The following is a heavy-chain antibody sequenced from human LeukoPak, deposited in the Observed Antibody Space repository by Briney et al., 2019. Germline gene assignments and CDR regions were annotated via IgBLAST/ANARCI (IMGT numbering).Heavy chain of an antibody. CDR3: ATAPYHILTGYYNGFDY. Sequence: QPGGSLRLSCAASRFTFSSYEMNWVRQAPGKGLEWVSYISSSGTTIYYADSVKGRFTISRDNAKNSLYLQMNSLRAEDTAVYYCATAPYHILTGYYNGFDYWGQGTLVTVSS. V-gene: IGHV3-48*03. D-gene: IGHD3-9*01. CDR1: RFTFSSYE. CDR2: ISSSGTTI. J-gene: IGHJ4*02.